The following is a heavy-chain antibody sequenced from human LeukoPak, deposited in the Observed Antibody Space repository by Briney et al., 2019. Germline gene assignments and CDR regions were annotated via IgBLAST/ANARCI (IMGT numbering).Heavy chain of an antibody. J-gene: IGHJ3*02. D-gene: IGHD3-3*01. CDR2: INPNSGGT. Sequence: ASVRVSCKASGYTFTGYYVHWVRQAPGQGLEWMGWINPNSGGTKYAQKFQGRFTMTRDTSISTAYMELSRLRSDDTAVYYCAREGFEDAFDIWGQGTVVTVSS. V-gene: IGHV1-2*02. CDR3: AREGFEDAFDI. CDR1: GYTFTGYY.